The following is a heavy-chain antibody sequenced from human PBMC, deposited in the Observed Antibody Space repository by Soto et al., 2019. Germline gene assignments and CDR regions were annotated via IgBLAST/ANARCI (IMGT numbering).Heavy chain of an antibody. CDR1: GFTFDDYA. CDR3: ATNYGDYDFAAFDI. CDR2: ISWNSGSI. D-gene: IGHD4-17*01. J-gene: IGHJ3*02. Sequence: GGSLRLSCAASGFTFDDYAMHWVRQAPGKGLEWVSGISWNSGSIGYADSVKGRFTISRDNAKNSLYLQMNSLRAEDTALYYCATNYGDYDFAAFDIWGQGTMVTVSS. V-gene: IGHV3-9*01.